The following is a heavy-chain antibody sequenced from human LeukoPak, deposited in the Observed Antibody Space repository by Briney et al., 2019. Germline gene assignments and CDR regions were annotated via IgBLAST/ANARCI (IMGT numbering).Heavy chain of an antibody. CDR2: ISAYNGNT. CDR3: AGDPPMRQQLVTYGMDV. J-gene: IGHJ6*02. Sequence: GASVKVSCKASGYTFTSYGISWVRQAPGQGLEWMGWISAYNGNTNYAQKLQGRVTMTTDTSTSTAYMELRSLRSDDTAVYYCAGDPPMRQQLVTYGMDVWGQGTTVTVSS. D-gene: IGHD6-13*01. V-gene: IGHV1-18*01. CDR1: GYTFTSYG.